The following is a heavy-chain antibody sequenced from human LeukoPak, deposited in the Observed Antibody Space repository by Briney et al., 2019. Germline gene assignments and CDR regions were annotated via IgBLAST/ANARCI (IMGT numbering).Heavy chain of an antibody. CDR2: ISASGGSA. V-gene: IGHV3-23*01. D-gene: IGHD1-1*01. Sequence: GGSLRLSCAASGFAFTTYAMSWVRQAPGKGLKLVSSISASGGSAYYADSVKGRFTISRDNSRNTVYLQMNSLRAEDTAVYYCAKDPSRNVLDDAFDIWGQGTMVTVSS. CDR3: AKDPSRNVLDDAFDI. CDR1: GFAFTTYA. J-gene: IGHJ3*02.